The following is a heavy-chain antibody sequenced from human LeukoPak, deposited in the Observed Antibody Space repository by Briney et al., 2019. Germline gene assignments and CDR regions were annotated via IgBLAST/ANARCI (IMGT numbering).Heavy chain of an antibody. J-gene: IGHJ6*03. CDR1: GYTFTSYG. V-gene: IGHV1-18*01. CDR3: ARDTEGDYYYYMDV. Sequence: ASVKVSCKASGYTFTSYGISWVRQAPGQGLEWMGWISAYNGNTNYAQKLQGRVTMTTDTSTSTAYMELRSLRSDDTAVYYCARDTEGDYYYYMDVWGKGTTVTVSS. CDR2: ISAYNGNT. D-gene: IGHD1-26*01.